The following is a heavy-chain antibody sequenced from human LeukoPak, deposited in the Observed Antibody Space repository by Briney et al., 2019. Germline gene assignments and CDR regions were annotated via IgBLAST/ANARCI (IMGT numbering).Heavy chain of an antibody. CDR3: ARDVGTALVTGDY. Sequence: SEALSLTCAVSGGSIISSNWWSWVRQPPGQGLEWIGEIYHSGSANYNPSLKSRVTISVDKSKNQLSLKLISVTAADTAVYYCARDVGTALVTGDYWGQGTLVTVSS. CDR1: GGSIISSNW. CDR2: IYHSGSA. V-gene: IGHV4-4*02. J-gene: IGHJ4*02. D-gene: IGHD5-18*01.